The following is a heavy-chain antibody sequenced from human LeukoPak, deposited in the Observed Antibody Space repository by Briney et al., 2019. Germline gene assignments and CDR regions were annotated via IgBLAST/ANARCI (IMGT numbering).Heavy chain of an antibody. Sequence: PGGSLRLSCAASGFTFSSYWMHWARQAPGKGLVWVSHINSDGSSTSYADSVKGRFTISRDNAKNTLYLQMNSLRAEDTAVYYCARDMGLSSSSYWGQGTLVTVSS. CDR3: ARDMGLSSSSY. V-gene: IGHV3-74*01. CDR2: INSDGSST. CDR1: GFTFSSYW. D-gene: IGHD6-6*01. J-gene: IGHJ4*02.